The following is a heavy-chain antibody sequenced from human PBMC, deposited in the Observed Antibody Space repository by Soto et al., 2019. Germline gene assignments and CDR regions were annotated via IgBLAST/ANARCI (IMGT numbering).Heavy chain of an antibody. V-gene: IGHV3-53*01. CDR2: IYSGGST. CDR3: ARDMAAAGYGMDV. Sequence: HPVGSLRLSCAASGFTVSSNYMSWVRQAPGKGLEWVSVIYSGGSTYYADSVKGRFTISRDNSKNTLYLQMNSLRAEDTAVYYCARDMAAAGYGMDVWGQGTTVTVSS. CDR1: GFTVSSNY. J-gene: IGHJ6*02. D-gene: IGHD6-13*01.